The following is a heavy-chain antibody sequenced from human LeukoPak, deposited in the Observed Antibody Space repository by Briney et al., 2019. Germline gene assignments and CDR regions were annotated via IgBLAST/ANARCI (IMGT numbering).Heavy chain of an antibody. Sequence: GGSLRLSCAASGFTFSNYAMTWVRQAPGRGLEWVSSINSSGGGRYYADSVKGRFTISRDNSKNTLFLQMNSLRVEDTAVYFCANLDQHGSGWSYFDYWGQGTLVTVSS. CDR1: GFTFSNYA. CDR2: INSSGGGR. CDR3: ANLDQHGSGWSYFDY. J-gene: IGHJ4*02. D-gene: IGHD6-19*01. V-gene: IGHV3-23*01.